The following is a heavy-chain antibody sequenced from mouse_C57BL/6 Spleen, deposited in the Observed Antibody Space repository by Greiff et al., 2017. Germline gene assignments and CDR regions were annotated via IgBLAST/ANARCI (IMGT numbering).Heavy chain of an antibody. CDR1: GFTFNDYG. J-gene: IGHJ2*01. D-gene: IGHD2-3*01. CDR2: ISSGSSTI. CDR3: ARLGGYYVFDY. V-gene: IGHV5-17*01. Sequence: DVQLVESGGGLVKPGGSLKLSCAASGFTFNDYGMHWVRQAPEKGLEWVAYISSGSSTIYYADTVKGRFTISRDNAKNTLFLQMTSLRSEDTAMYYGARLGGYYVFDYWGQGTTLTVSS.